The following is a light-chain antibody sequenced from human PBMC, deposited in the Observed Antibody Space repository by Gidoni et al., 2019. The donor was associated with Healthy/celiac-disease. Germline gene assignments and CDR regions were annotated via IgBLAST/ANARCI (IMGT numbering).Light chain of an antibody. CDR2: AAS. CDR1: QGISSY. CDR3: QQYYSYPLT. V-gene: IGKV1-8*01. Sequence: AIRITQSPSSLSASRGDRVTINCRASQGISSYLAWYQQKPGKATKLLIYAASTLQRGVPSRFSGSGSGTDFTLTISCLQAEDFATYYCQQYYSYPLTFXGXTKVEIK. J-gene: IGKJ4*01.